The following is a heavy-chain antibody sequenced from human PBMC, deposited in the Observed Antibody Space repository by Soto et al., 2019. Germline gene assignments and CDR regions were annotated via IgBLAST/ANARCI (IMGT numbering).Heavy chain of an antibody. CDR3: ARDQRDYCGMDV. V-gene: IGHV3-21*01. CDR2: ISSSSSYI. J-gene: IGHJ6*02. Sequence: PVGSLRLSCAASGFTFSSYSMNWVRQAPGKGLEWVSSISSSSSYIYYADSVKGRFTISRDNAKNSLYLQMNSLRAEDTAVYYCARDQRDYCGMDVWGQGTTVTVSS. CDR1: GFTFSSYS.